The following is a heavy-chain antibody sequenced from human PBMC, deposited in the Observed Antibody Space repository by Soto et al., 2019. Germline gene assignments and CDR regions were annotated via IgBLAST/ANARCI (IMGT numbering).Heavy chain of an antibody. CDR3: AKENYYDSSGYSEFYGMDV. CDR2: ISYDGSNK. V-gene: IGHV3-30*18. Sequence: GGSLRLSCAASGFTFSSYGMHWVRQAPGKGLEWVAVISYDGSNKYYADSVKGRFTISRDNSKNTLYLQMNSLRAEDTAVYYCAKENYYDSSGYSEFYGMDVWGQGTTVTVSS. CDR1: GFTFSSYG. D-gene: IGHD3-22*01. J-gene: IGHJ6*02.